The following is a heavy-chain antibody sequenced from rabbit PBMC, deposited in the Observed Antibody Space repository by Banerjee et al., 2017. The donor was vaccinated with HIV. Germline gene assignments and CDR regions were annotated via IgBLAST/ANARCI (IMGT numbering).Heavy chain of an antibody. CDR1: GFDLSTYYY. CDR3: ARDDPDVSGWAFDL. D-gene: IGHD4-1*01. J-gene: IGHJ4*01. V-gene: IGHV1S40*01. CDR2: IYSASSGTT. Sequence: QSLEESGGDLVKPEGSLTLTCTASGFDLSTYYYMCWVRQAPGKGLEWIACIYSASSGTTYYASWAKGRFTISKTSSTTLTLQMTSLTAADTATYFCARDDPDVSGWAFDLWGPGTLVTVS.